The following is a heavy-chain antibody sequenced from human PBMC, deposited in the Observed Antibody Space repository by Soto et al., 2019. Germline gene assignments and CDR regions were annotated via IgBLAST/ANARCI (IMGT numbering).Heavy chain of an antibody. CDR3: AKDHYSNYDGDIGGDPYYYYYGMDV. V-gene: IGHV3-30*18. D-gene: IGHD4-4*01. CDR2: ISYDGSNK. Sequence: GGSLRLSCAASGFTFSSYGMHWVRQAPGKGLEWVAVISYDGSNKYYADSVKGRFTISRDNSKNTLYLQMNSLRAEDTAVYYCAKDHYSNYDGDIGGDPYYYYYGMDVWGQGTTVTVSS. CDR1: GFTFSSYG. J-gene: IGHJ6*02.